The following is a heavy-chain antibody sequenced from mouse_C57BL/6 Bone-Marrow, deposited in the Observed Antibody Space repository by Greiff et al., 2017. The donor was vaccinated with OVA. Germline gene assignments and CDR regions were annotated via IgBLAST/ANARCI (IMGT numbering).Heavy chain of an antibody. V-gene: IGHV14-4*01. CDR3: TSYGNFDY. J-gene: IGHJ2*01. CDR2: IDPENGDT. CDR1: GFNIKDDY. D-gene: IGHD2-1*01. Sequence: VQLQQSGAELVRPGASVKLSCTASGFNIKDDYMHWVKQRPEQGLAWIGWIDPENGDTKYASKFQGQATITADTSSNTAYLHLSSLTSEDTAVYYCTSYGNFDYWGQGTTLTVSS.